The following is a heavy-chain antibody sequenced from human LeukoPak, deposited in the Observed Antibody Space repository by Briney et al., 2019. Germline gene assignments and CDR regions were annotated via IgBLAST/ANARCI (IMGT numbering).Heavy chain of an antibody. CDR1: GYTFTIYY. CDR2: INPSGGGT. Sequence: EASVTVSCTASGYTFTIYYMHWVRQAPGQGLEWMGIINPSGGGTSYAQKFQGRVTMTRDTSTSTVYMELSSLRSEDTAVYYCARGRIAVAAKDAFDIWGQGTMVTVSS. CDR3: ARGRIAVAAKDAFDI. V-gene: IGHV1-46*01. J-gene: IGHJ3*02. D-gene: IGHD6-19*01.